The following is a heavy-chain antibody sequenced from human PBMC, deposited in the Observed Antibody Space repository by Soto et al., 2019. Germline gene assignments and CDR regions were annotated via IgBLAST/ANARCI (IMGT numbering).Heavy chain of an antibody. CDR1: GFTFSSYG. J-gene: IGHJ5*02. Sequence: QVQLVESGGGVVQPGRSLRLSCAASGFTFSSYGMHWVRQAPGKGLEWVAVISYDGSNKYYADSVKGRFTISRDNSKNTLYLQMNSLRAEDTAVYYCAKGPKWEPILVLFDPWGQGTLVTVSS. CDR3: AKGPKWEPILVLFDP. V-gene: IGHV3-30*18. CDR2: ISYDGSNK. D-gene: IGHD1-26*01.